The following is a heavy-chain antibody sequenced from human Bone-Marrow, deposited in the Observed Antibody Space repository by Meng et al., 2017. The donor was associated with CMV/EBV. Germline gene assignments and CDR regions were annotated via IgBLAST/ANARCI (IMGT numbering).Heavy chain of an antibody. V-gene: IGHV3-30*02. J-gene: IGHJ4*02. Sequence: GGSLRLSCAASGFTFSSYAMHWVRQAPGKGLEWVTFTWYDGSNKYYADSVKGRFTISRDNSKNTLYLQMNSLRTEDTAGYYCAKDRSYGFDYWGQGTLVTVSS. D-gene: IGHD4-17*01. CDR2: TWYDGSNK. CDR3: AKDRSYGFDY. CDR1: GFTFSSYA.